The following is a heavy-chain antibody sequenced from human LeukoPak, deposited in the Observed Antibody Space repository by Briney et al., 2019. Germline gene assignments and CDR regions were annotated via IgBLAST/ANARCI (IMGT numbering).Heavy chain of an antibody. V-gene: IGHV3-7*01. D-gene: IGHD7-27*01. CDR3: ASEINWGSGAFDV. Sequence: GESLRLXCVGSGFMYSNFWMTWVRQAPGKGLEWVANINEDGSEKHYVDSMKGRFTISRDNAKNSLYLQMNSLSAEDTAVYYCASEINWGSGAFDVWGQGTMVTVSS. CDR2: INEDGSEK. CDR1: GFMYSNFW. J-gene: IGHJ3*01.